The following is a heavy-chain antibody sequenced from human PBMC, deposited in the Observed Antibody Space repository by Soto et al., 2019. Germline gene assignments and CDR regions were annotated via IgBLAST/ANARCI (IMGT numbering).Heavy chain of an antibody. Sequence: GGSLRLSCAASGFTFSSYAMSWVRRAPGKGLEWVSAISGSGGTTYYADSVKGRFTISRDNSKNTLYLQVNSLRAEDTAVYYCAKRGSSWSPFDYWGQGTQVTVSS. CDR2: ISGSGGTT. D-gene: IGHD6-13*01. V-gene: IGHV3-23*01. CDR3: AKRGSSWSPFDY. CDR1: GFTFSSYA. J-gene: IGHJ4*02.